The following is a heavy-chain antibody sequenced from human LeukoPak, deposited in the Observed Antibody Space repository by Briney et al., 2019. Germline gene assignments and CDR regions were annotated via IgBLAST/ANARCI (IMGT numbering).Heavy chain of an antibody. Sequence: PGGSLRLSCEASGFTFSSYAMSWVRQAPGKGLEWVSSISGSGGSTYYADSVKGRFTISRDESKNTLYLQVNSLRAEDTAVYYCAKIPSAYYFDYWGQGTLVTVSS. CDR2: ISGSGGST. CDR3: AKIPSAYYFDY. CDR1: GFTFSSYA. J-gene: IGHJ4*02. V-gene: IGHV3-23*01.